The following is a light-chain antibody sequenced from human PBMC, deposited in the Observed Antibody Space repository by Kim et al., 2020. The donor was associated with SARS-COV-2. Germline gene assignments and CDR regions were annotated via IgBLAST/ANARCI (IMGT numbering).Light chain of an antibody. J-gene: IGLJ3*02. CDR1: SSDIGGYTY. CDR2: DVS. CDR3: SSYTSSSTWV. Sequence: GHSSTISCTGTSSDIGGYTYVSWYQQHPGKAPKVMTYDVSRRPSGVSNRFSGPKSGNTASLTISGLQAEDEADYYCSSYTSSSTWVFGGGTQLTVL. V-gene: IGLV2-14*04.